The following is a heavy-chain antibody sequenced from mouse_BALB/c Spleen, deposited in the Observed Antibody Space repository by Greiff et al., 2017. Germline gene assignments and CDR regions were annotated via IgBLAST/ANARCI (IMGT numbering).Heavy chain of an antibody. CDR1: GFAFSSYD. Sequence: EVHLVESGGGLVKPGGSLKLSCAASGFAFSSYDMSWVRQTPEKRLEWVAYISSGGGSTYYPDTVKGRFTISRDNAKNTLYLQMSSLKSEDTAMYYCARLGYGNLYYFDYWGQGTTLTVSS. D-gene: IGHD2-1*01. J-gene: IGHJ2*01. CDR2: ISSGGGST. CDR3: ARLGYGNLYYFDY. V-gene: IGHV5-12-1*01.